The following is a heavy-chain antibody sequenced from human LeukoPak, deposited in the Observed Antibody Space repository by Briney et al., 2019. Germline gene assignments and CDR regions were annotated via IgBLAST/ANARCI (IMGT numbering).Heavy chain of an antibody. V-gene: IGHV4-34*01. CDR1: GGSISSYY. Sequence: SETLSLTCTVSGGSISSYYWSWIRQPPGKGLEWIGEINHSGSTNYNPSLKSRVTISVDTSKNQFSLKLSSVTAADTAVYYCARLTGDNWGQGTLVTVSS. CDR2: INHSGST. D-gene: IGHD3-16*01. J-gene: IGHJ4*02. CDR3: ARLTGDN.